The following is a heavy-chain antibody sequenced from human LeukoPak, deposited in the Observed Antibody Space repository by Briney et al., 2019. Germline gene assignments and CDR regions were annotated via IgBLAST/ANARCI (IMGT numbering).Heavy chain of an antibody. J-gene: IGHJ3*02. D-gene: IGHD5/OR15-5a*01. V-gene: IGHV3-23*01. CDR1: GFTFSSYA. CDR2: ISGSDRST. CDR3: AKDTSVGAFDI. Sequence: GGSPRLSCAASGFTFSSYAMSWVRQAPGKGLEWVSGISGSDRSTYYADSVKGRFIISRDNSKNTLYLQMNSLRAEDTAVYYCAKDTSVGAFDIWGQGTMVTVSS.